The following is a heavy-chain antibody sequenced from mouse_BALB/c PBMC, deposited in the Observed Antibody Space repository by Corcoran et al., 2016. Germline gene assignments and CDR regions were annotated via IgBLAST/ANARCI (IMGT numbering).Heavy chain of an antibody. J-gene: IGHJ1*01. CDR1: GYSFSDFT. V-gene: IGHV1-18*01. D-gene: IGHD1-1*01. Sequence: EVPLQQSGPELVKPGASMKIACKAPGYSFSDFTRTWVKHSHGKNLAWIGLINPYNGGTSYNQKCKGKATLTVDKSSSTAYMELLSLTYEDSSVYYCARGYGSSYWYFDVWGAGTTVTVSS. CDR2: INPYNGGT. CDR3: ARGYGSSYWYFDV.